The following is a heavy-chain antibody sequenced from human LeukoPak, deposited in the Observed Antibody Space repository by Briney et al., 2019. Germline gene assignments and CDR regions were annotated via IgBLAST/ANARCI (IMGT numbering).Heavy chain of an antibody. CDR2: ISGSGGST. CDR3: AKDIALWFGELSPFAY. V-gene: IGHV3-23*01. CDR1: GFTFSSYA. D-gene: IGHD3-10*01. J-gene: IGHJ4*02. Sequence: GGSLRLSCAASGFTFSSYAVSWVRQAPGKGLDWVSAISGSGGSTYYADSVKGRFTISRDNSKNTLYLQMNSLRAEDTAVYYCAKDIALWFGELSPFAYWGQGTLVTVSS.